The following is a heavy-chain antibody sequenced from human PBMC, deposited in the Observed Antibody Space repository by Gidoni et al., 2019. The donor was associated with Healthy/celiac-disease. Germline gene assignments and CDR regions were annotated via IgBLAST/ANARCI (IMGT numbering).Heavy chain of an antibody. J-gene: IGHJ4*02. CDR2: INPNSGGT. V-gene: IGHV1-2*02. D-gene: IGHD2-15*01. Sequence: QVQLVQSGAQVKKPGASVKVSCKASGYTFTGYYMHWVRQAPGQGLEWMGWINPNSGGTNYAQKFQGRVTMTRDTSISTAYMELSRLRSDDTAVYYCARAPWANYCSGGSCGGDYWGQGTLVTVSS. CDR1: GYTFTGYY. CDR3: ARAPWANYCSGGSCGGDY.